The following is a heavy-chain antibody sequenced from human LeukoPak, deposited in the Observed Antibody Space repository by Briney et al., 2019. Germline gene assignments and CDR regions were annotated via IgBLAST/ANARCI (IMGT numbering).Heavy chain of an antibody. CDR1: GGSFSGYY. J-gene: IGHJ6*03. Sequence: SETLSLTCAVYGGSFSGYYWSWIRQPPGKGLEWIGVINHSGSTNYNPSLKSRVTISVDTSKNQFSLKLSSVTAADTAVYYCARAILRTPYYYYYMDVWGKGTTVTVSS. D-gene: IGHD4-17*01. CDR2: INHSGST. V-gene: IGHV4-34*01. CDR3: ARAILRTPYYYYYMDV.